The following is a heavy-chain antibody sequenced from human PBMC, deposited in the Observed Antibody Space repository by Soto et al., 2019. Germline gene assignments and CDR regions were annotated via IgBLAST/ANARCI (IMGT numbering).Heavy chain of an antibody. V-gene: IGHV1-2*02. CDR1: GYTFTGYY. CDR2: INPNTGGM. Sequence: GASVKVSCKASGYTFTGYYIHWVGQAPGEGLEWMGWINPNTGGMKYAQKFQGRVTMTRETSISTGYMELSRLRPEDTAVYYSASRLISVYCPPDASDFSGQGTMVSV. J-gene: IGHJ3*01. D-gene: IGHD3-22*01. CDR3: ASRLISVYCPPDASDF.